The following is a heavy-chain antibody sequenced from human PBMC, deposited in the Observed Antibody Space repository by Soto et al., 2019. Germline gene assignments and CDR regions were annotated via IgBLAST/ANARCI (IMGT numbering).Heavy chain of an antibody. Sequence: QVQLVESGGGVVQPGRSLRLSCAASGFTFGSYGMHWVRQAPGKGLEWVAVISYDGSNKYYADSVKGRFTISRDNSKNTLYLQMNSLRAEDTAVYYCAKGNCGGDCYSDYWGQGTLVTVSS. CDR1: GFTFGSYG. CDR3: AKGNCGGDCYSDY. V-gene: IGHV3-30*18. J-gene: IGHJ4*02. CDR2: ISYDGSNK. D-gene: IGHD2-21*02.